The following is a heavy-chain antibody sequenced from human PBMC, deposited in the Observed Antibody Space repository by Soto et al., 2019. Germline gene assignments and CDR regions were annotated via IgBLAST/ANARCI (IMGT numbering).Heavy chain of an antibody. D-gene: IGHD2-15*01. Sequence: QITLKESDPPLVKPTQTLTLTCTFSGFSLSTSGVGVGWIRQPPGKALEWLALIYWDDDKRYSPSLKSRLTITKDTSKNQVVLTMTNMDPVDTATYYCAHRPSYCSGGSCYSGFDYWGQGTLVTVSS. J-gene: IGHJ4*02. CDR1: GFSLSTSGVG. CDR3: AHRPSYCSGGSCYSGFDY. CDR2: IYWDDDK. V-gene: IGHV2-5*02.